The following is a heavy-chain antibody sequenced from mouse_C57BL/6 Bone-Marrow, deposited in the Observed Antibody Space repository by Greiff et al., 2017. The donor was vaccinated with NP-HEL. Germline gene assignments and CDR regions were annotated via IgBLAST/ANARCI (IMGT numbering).Heavy chain of an antibody. J-gene: IGHJ3*01. V-gene: IGHV1-81*01. CDR3: AREGVLWFAY. CDR1: GYTFTSYG. CDR2: IYPRSGNT. Sequence: VQLQESGAELARPGASVKLSCKASGYTFTSYGISWVKQRTGQGLEWIGEIYPRSGNTYYNEKFKGKATLTADKSSSTAYMELRSLTSEDSAVYFCAREGVLWFAYWGQGTLVTVSA. D-gene: IGHD2-14*01.